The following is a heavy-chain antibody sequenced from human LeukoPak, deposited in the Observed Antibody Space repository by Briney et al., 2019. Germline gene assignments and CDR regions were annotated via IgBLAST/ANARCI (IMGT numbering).Heavy chain of an antibody. CDR2: ITGSGAGT. CDR1: GFSISIYA. V-gene: IGHV3-23*01. D-gene: IGHD3-22*01. CDR3: ARVGYYDSSGYFDY. Sequence: GGTLRLSCAASGFSISIYAMTWVRRAPGKGLEWVSSITGSGAGTSYADSVKGRFTISRDNAKNTLYLQMNSLRAEDTAVYYCARVGYYDSSGYFDYWGQGTLVTVSS. J-gene: IGHJ4*02.